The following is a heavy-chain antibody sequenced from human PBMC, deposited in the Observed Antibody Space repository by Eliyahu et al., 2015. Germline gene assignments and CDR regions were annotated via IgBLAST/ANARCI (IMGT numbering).Heavy chain of an antibody. J-gene: IGHJ4*02. CDR2: IIPIFGTA. Sequence: QVQLVQSGAEVKXPGSSVKVSCXAXXXTFXSYAXSWVRQAPGQGLXWMGGIIPIFGTANYAQKFQGRVTITADESTSTAYMELSSLRSEDTAVYYCARGYSSSWYGGFDYWGQGTLVTVSS. D-gene: IGHD6-13*01. CDR3: ARGYSSSWYGGFDY. V-gene: IGHV1-69*01. CDR1: XXTFXSYA.